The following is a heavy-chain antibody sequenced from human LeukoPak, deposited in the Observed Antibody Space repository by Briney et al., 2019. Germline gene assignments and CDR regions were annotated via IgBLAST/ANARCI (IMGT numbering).Heavy chain of an antibody. CDR1: GGSISSYY. D-gene: IGHD3-9*01. CDR3: ARGGRGVRYFDWYNYYYYMDV. V-gene: IGHV4-59*01. Sequence: ASETLSLTCTVSGGSISSYYWSWIRQPPGKGLEWIGYIYYSGSTNYNPSLKSRVTISVDTSKNQFSLKLSSVTAADTAVYYCARGGRGVRYFDWYNYYYYMDVWGKGTTVTVSS. CDR2: IYYSGST. J-gene: IGHJ6*03.